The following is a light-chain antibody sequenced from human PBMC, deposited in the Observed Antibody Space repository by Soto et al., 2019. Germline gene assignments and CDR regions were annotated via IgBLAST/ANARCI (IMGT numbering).Light chain of an antibody. CDR3: QQYYSTPH. CDR1: QSILTSSNNKNS. V-gene: IGKV4-1*01. CDR2: WAS. Sequence: DIVMTQSPDSLAVSLGERATINCKSSQSILTSSNNKNSIAWYQQKSGQPPKLLIYWASTRESGVPDRFSGSGSGTDFTLTITSLQAEDVAVYYCQQYYSTPHFGQGTRLEIK. J-gene: IGKJ5*01.